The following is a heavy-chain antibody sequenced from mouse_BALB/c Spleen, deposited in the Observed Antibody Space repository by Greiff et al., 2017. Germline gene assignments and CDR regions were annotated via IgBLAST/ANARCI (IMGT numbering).Heavy chain of an antibody. Sequence: EVQLQQSGPELGKPGASVKISCKASGYSFTGYNMYWVKQSHRKSLEWIGYIDPYNGGTSYNQKSKGKATLTVDKSSSTAYMHLNSLTSEDSAIYYCARNNWGSYAMDYWGQGTSVTVSS. CDR3: ARNNWGSYAMDY. V-gene: IGHV1S135*01. D-gene: IGHD4-1*02. CDR2: IDPYNGGT. CDR1: GYSFTGYN. J-gene: IGHJ4*01.